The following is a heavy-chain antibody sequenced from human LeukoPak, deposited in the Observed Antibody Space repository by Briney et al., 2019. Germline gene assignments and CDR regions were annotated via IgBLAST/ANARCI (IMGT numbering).Heavy chain of an antibody. CDR3: ARDVVAAAGTGAFDI. D-gene: IGHD6-13*01. CDR1: GFTFRRYS. Sequence: GGSLRLSCAASGFTFRRYSMNWIRQAPGKGLDWVSVIYSGGSTYYADSVKGRFTISRDNSKNTLYLQMNSLRAEDTAVYYCARDVVAAAGTGAFDIRGQGTMVTVSS. V-gene: IGHV3-53*01. J-gene: IGHJ3*02. CDR2: IYSGGST.